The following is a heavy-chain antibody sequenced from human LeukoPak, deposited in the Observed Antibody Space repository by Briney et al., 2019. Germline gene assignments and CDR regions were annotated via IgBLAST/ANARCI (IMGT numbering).Heavy chain of an antibody. D-gene: IGHD2-8*02. CDR2: IKQDGSEK. J-gene: IGHJ4*02. Sequence: PGGSLRFSCAGSGFTFGLYWMSWVRQAPGMGLEWVANIKQDGSEKNYVDSVKGRFTISRDNAKGSVFLQMNSLSAEDTAVYYCARPLRPRYCTGTQCPFEYWGQGTLVTVSS. CDR3: ARPLRPRYCTGTQCPFEY. CDR1: GFTFGLYW. V-gene: IGHV3-7*01.